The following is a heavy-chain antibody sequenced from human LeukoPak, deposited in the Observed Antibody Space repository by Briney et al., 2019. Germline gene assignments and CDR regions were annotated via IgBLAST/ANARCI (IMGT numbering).Heavy chain of an antibody. V-gene: IGHV1-46*01. Sequence: ASVKVSCKASGYTFTSNYIHWVRQAPGQGLEWMGMIYPRDGSTSYAQKFQGRVTVTRDTSMNTVHMELSGLRSEDTAVYYCARDQEGFDYWGQGTLVTVSS. J-gene: IGHJ4*02. CDR2: IYPRDGST. CDR1: GYTFTSNY. CDR3: ARDQEGFDY.